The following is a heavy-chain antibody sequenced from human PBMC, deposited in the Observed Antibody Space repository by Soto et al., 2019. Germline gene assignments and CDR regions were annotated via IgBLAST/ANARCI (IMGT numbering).Heavy chain of an antibody. CDR2: MNPNSGNT. V-gene: IGHV1-8*01. CDR1: GYTFTSFD. CDR3: ARAPASGWYSDGKAIFDY. D-gene: IGHD6-19*01. Sequence: GASVKVPCKASGYTFTSFDINWVRQATGQGLEWMGWMNPNSGNTGYAQKFQGRVTMTRDTSISAAYMELSSLRSEDTAVYYCARAPASGWYSDGKAIFDYWGQGALVTVSS. J-gene: IGHJ4*02.